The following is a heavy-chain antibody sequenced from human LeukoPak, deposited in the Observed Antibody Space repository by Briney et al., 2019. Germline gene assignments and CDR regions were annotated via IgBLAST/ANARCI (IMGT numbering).Heavy chain of an antibody. J-gene: IGHJ4*02. D-gene: IGHD3-9*01. CDR2: INHNGST. CDR3: ERRQYDILTGYPSLLFDF. V-gene: IGHV4-34*01. Sequence: SETLSLTCAVYGGSFSDFYWNWIRQPPGKGLEWIGEINHNGSTNYNPSLKSRVAISVDTSKNQFSLKLSSVTAADTAFFYYERRQYDILTGYPSLLFDFWGQGGLVTVSS. CDR1: GGSFSDFY.